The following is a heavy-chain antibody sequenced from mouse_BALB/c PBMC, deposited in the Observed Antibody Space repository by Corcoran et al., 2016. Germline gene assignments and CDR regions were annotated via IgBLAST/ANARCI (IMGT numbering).Heavy chain of an antibody. Sequence: EVQLQQSGPELVKPGASVKMSCKASGYTFTSYVMHWVKQKPGQGLEWIGYINPYNDGTKYNEKFKGKATLTSDKSSSTAYMELSSLTSEDSAVYYWARGAIYYGNYKFAYWGQGTLVTVSA. J-gene: IGHJ3*01. V-gene: IGHV1S136*01. CDR1: GYTFTSYV. CDR2: INPYNDGT. CDR3: ARGAIYYGNYKFAY. D-gene: IGHD2-1*01.